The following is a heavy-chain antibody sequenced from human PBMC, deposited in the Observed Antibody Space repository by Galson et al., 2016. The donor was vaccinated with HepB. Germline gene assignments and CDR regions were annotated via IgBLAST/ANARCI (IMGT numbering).Heavy chain of an antibody. Sequence: LRLSCAASGFTFDDYTVSWFRQAPGKGLQWVGIIRSKAYGGTAEYAASVKGRFTISRDDSKSIAYLQMNSLKIEDTAVYFCTREVPPTRGAYSGGWPHFDYWGQGTLVTVSS. CDR2: IRSKAYGGTA. V-gene: IGHV3-49*03. D-gene: IGHD6-19*01. J-gene: IGHJ4*02. CDR1: GFTFDDYT. CDR3: TREVPPTRGAYSGGWPHFDY.